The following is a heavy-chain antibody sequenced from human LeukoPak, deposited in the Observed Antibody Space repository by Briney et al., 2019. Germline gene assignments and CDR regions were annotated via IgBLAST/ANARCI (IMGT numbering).Heavy chain of an antibody. D-gene: IGHD3-22*01. V-gene: IGHV3-7*01. Sequence: AGGSLRLSCAASGFTFSSYWMSWVRQAPGKGLEWVANIKQDGSEKYYVDSVKGRFTISRDNAKNSLYLQMNSLRAEDTAVYYCARDHYYHDSSGYFDYWGQGTLVTVSS. J-gene: IGHJ4*02. CDR2: IKQDGSEK. CDR3: ARDHYYHDSSGYFDY. CDR1: GFTFSSYW.